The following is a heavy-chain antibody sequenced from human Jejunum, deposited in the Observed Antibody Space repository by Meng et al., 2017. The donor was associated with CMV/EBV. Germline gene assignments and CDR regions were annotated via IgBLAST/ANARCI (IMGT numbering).Heavy chain of an antibody. CDR1: GFTFSVYG. CDR3: AKDLKYCSGGSCN. V-gene: IGHV3-30*02. D-gene: IGHD2-15*01. CDR2: IRYDGSNK. Sequence: VQLVESGGGVVQPGGSLRVSCAASGFTFSVYGMHWVRQAPGKGPEWLAYIRYDGSNKYYADSVRGRFTVSRDNSKNTLYLEMNSLGAEDTAMYYCAKDLKYCSGGSCNWGQGTLVTVSS. J-gene: IGHJ4*02.